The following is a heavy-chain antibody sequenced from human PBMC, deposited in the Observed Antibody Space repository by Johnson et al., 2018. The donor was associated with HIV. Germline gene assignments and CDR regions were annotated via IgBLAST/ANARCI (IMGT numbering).Heavy chain of an antibody. CDR3: AKDRFTMPVGDAFDI. CDR2: ISWNSGSI. CDR1: GFTFDDYA. V-gene: IGHV3-9*01. D-gene: IGHD3-22*01. J-gene: IGHJ3*02. Sequence: VQLVESGGGLVQPGRSLRLSCAASGFTFDDYAMHWVRQAPGKGLEWVSGISWNSGSIGYADSVKGRFTISRDNSKNTLYLQMNSLRAEDTAVYYCAKDRFTMPVGDAFDIWGQGTMVTVSS.